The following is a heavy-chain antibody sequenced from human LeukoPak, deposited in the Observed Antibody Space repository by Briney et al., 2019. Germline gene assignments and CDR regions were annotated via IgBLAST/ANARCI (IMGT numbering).Heavy chain of an antibody. D-gene: IGHD2-15*01. V-gene: IGHV3-64D*09. CDR2: ISDSGGST. Sequence: GGSLRLSCAASGFSFNSYDMHWVRQAPGKGLEYVSAISDSGGSTYYADSVKGRFTISRDNSQNTLYLQMSSLRAEDAAVYFCVRGYSFGPYGMDVWGQGTTVTVSS. CDR3: VRGYSFGPYGMDV. CDR1: GFSFNSYD. J-gene: IGHJ6*02.